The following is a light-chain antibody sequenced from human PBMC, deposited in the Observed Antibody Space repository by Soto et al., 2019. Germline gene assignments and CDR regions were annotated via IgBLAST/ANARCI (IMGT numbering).Light chain of an antibody. Sequence: EIVMTQSPASLSVSPGDGATLSCRASQTIASNLVWYQQKPGQGPRLLIHGASTRAAGVPARFSGSGSGTDFALNISSLQSEDFAVYYCQQYHNWPPQYTFGQGTKLQIK. CDR1: QTIASN. CDR3: QQYHNWPPQYT. V-gene: IGKV3-15*01. CDR2: GAS. J-gene: IGKJ2*01.